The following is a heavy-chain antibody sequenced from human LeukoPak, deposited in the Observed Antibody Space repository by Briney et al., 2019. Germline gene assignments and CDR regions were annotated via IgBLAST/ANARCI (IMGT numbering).Heavy chain of an antibody. D-gene: IGHD3-10*01. CDR2: ISAYNGNT. V-gene: IGHV1-18*01. CDR3: TIVLLWFGEFAGGAFDI. CDR1: GYTFTSYG. Sequence: ASVKVSCKASGYTFTSYGISWVGQAPGEGLEWMGWISAYNGNTNYAQKLQGRVTMTTDTSTSTAYMELRSLRSDDPAVYYCTIVLLWFGEFAGGAFDIWGQGTMVTVSS. J-gene: IGHJ3*02.